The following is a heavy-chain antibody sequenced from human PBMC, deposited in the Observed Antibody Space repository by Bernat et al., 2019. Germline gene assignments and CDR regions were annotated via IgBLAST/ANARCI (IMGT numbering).Heavy chain of an antibody. CDR1: GFTVSSNY. CDR3: VGREDRDFNWFDP. V-gene: IGHV3-66*01. CDR2: IYSGGST. Sequence: EVQLVESGGGLVQPGGSLRLSCAASGFTVSSNYMSWVRQAPGKGLEWVSVIYSGGSTYYADSVKGRFTISRDNSKNTLYLQMNSLRGEDTAVYYCVGREDRDFNWFDPWGQGTLVTVSS. D-gene: IGHD3/OR15-3a*01. J-gene: IGHJ5*02.